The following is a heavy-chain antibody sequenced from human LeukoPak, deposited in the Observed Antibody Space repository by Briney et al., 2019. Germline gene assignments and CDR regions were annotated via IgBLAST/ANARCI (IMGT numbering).Heavy chain of an antibody. CDR3: SRENGAFSPFGY. V-gene: IGHV4-4*02. Sequence: GSLRLSCAASGFTFSTYSMEWVRQPPGQGLEWIGEISLTGLTHYNPSLESRVTVSLDKSKNQLSLNLTSVTAADTAVYYCSRENGAFSPFGYWGQGTLVTVLS. D-gene: IGHD2-8*01. CDR1: GFTFSTYS. CDR2: ISLTGLT. J-gene: IGHJ4*02.